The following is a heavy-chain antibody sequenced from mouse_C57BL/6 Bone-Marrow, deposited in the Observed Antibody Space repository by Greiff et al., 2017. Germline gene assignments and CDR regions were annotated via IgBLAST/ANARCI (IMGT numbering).Heavy chain of an antibody. Sequence: QVQLQQSGAELVKPGASAKMSCKASGYTFTSYWITWVKPRPGQGLEWIGDIYPGSGSTNYNEKFKSKATLTVDTSSSTAYMQLSSLTSEDSAVYYCARPYYSNYWYFDVWGTGTTVTVSS. J-gene: IGHJ1*03. CDR2: IYPGSGST. D-gene: IGHD2-5*01. CDR1: GYTFTSYW. CDR3: ARPYYSNYWYFDV. V-gene: IGHV1-55*01.